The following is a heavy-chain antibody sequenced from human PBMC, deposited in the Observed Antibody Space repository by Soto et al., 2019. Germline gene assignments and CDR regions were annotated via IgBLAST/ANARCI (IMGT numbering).Heavy chain of an antibody. CDR3: ARAPFMITFGGVIVPDAFDI. Sequence: SETLSLTCTVSGGSISSGGYYWSWIRHHPGKGLEWIGYIYYSVSTYYNPSLKSRVTISVDTSKNQFSLKLSSVTAADTAVYYCARAPFMITFGGVIVPDAFDIWGQGTMVTVSS. CDR2: IYYSVST. CDR1: GGSISSGGYY. J-gene: IGHJ3*02. D-gene: IGHD3-16*02. V-gene: IGHV4-31*03.